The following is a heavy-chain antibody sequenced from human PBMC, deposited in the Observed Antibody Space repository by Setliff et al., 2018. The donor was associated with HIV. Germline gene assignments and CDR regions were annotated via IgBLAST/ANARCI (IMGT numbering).Heavy chain of an antibody. V-gene: IGHV1-18*04. CDR3: ARVRGQFTEDAFDI. J-gene: IGHJ3*02. CDR2: ISPNFGHT. Sequence: GASVKVSCKASGYTFTTYGISWVRQAPGHGLEWMGWISPNFGHTNYAQNFLGRVTMTIDTSTSTAYMELSSLRSEDTAVYYCARVRGQFTEDAFDIWGQGTMVTVS. D-gene: IGHD2-8*02. CDR1: GYTFTTYG.